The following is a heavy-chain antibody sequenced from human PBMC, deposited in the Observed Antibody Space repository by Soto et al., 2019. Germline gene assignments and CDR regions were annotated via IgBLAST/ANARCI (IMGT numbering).Heavy chain of an antibody. D-gene: IGHD4-17*01. V-gene: IGHV4-31*03. Sequence: SETLSLTCTVSGVSINNPPYLWGWIRQHPEKGLEWIGYIYSSGTPYFNPSLLSRVGMSLDTSGNRFSLRLTSVTAADTAVYYCARGADYGDTVREYFFDFWGQGALVTVSS. CDR2: IYSSGTP. CDR1: GVSINNPPYL. CDR3: ARGADYGDTVREYFFDF. J-gene: IGHJ4*01.